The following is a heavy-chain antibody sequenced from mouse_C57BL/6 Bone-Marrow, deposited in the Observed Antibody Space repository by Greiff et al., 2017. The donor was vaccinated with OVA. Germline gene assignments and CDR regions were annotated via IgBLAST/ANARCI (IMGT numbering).Heavy chain of an antibody. V-gene: IGHV1-72*01. Sequence: VQLQQPGAELVKPGASVKLSCKASGYTFTSYWMHWVKQRPGRGLEWIGRIDPNSGGTKYNEKFKSKATLTVDKPSSTAYMQLSSLTSEDSAVYFCARGGGVRISAQATLAYWGQGTLVTVSA. CDR3: ARGGGVRISAQATLAY. D-gene: IGHD3-2*02. J-gene: IGHJ3*01. CDR1: GYTFTSYW. CDR2: IDPNSGGT.